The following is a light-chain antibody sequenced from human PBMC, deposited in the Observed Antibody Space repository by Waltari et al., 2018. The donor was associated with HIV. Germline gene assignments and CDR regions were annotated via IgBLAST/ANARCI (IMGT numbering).Light chain of an antibody. CDR1: HSDLDTYDY. V-gene: IGLV2-8*01. CDR2: EVT. Sequence: QSALTPPPSAAGSPAQSVTPSCPGTHSDLDTYDYVSWFQHHPGKAPKLVSYEVTKRPSGVSDRFSGSKSGNTAFLTVSGLQAEDEADYYCSSFANRDGFYVLFGGGTRLTVL. CDR3: SSFANRDGFYVL. J-gene: IGLJ2*01.